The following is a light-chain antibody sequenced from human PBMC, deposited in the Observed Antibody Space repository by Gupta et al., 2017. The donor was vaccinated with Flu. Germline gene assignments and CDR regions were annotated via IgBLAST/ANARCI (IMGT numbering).Light chain of an antibody. V-gene: IGKV1-16*01. CDR3: QQDKSHPNT. CDR2: ATS. J-gene: IGKJ3*01. Sequence: PSSLSASVGDRVTITCRASHDINIFLAWFQQKPGKTPKSLIYATSHVESGVPSRFSGSGSGSTFTLTISSLQPEEFATYYCQQDKSHPNTFGHGTKVDV. CDR1: HDINIF.